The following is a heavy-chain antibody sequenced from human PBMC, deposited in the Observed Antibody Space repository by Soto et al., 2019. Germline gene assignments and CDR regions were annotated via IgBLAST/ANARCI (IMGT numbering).Heavy chain of an antibody. D-gene: IGHD6-13*01. CDR1: GGSISSYY. V-gene: IGHV4-59*08. CDR3: ARRSAAGLSQH. CDR2: IYYSGST. J-gene: IGHJ1*01. Sequence: QVQLQESGPGLVKPSETLSLTCTVSGGSISSYYWSWIRQPPGKGLEWIGYIYYSGSTNYNPSLKSXXTXSXXTPNNQFSQKLSSVAAADPAVYYCARRSAAGLSQHWGQGTLVTVSS.